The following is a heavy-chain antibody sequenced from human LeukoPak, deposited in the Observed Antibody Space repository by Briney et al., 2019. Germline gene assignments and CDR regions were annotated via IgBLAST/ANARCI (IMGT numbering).Heavy chain of an antibody. D-gene: IGHD3-22*01. CDR3: ARDQSTHYYDSSGHPTGYYYYGMDV. J-gene: IGHJ6*02. Sequence: PSETLSLTCTVSGGSISSYYWSWIRQPAGKGLEWIGRIYTSGSTNYNPSLKSRVTMSVDTSKNQFSLKLSSVTAADTAVYYCARDQSTHYYDSSGHPTGYYYYGMDVWGQGTTVTVSS. V-gene: IGHV4-4*07. CDR2: IYTSGST. CDR1: GGSISSYY.